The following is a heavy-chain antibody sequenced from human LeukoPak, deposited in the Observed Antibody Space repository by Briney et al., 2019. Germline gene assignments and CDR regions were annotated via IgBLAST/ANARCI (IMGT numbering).Heavy chain of an antibody. Sequence: PSETLSLTCAVSGGSITSSNWWSWVRQPPGKGLEWIGEISHSGRINYNPSLKSRVTISVDKSKNQFSLKLNSVTAADTAVYYCAKSNGYGLIDIWGQGTMVTVSS. CDR3: AKSNGYGLIDI. D-gene: IGHD3-22*01. CDR2: ISHSGRI. J-gene: IGHJ3*02. V-gene: IGHV4-4*02. CDR1: GGSITSSNW.